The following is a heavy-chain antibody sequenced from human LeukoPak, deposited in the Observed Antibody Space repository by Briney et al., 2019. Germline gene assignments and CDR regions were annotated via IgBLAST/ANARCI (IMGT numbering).Heavy chain of an antibody. CDR3: ATQGEHSYDSNRSGYFQH. Sequence: GGSLRLSCAASGFTFDDYAMHWVRQAPGKGLEWVSSISSSSSYIYYADSVKGRFTISRDNAKNSLYLQMNSLRAEDTAVYYCATQGEHSYDSNRSGYFQHWGQGTLVTVSS. V-gene: IGHV3-21*01. CDR2: ISSSSSYI. CDR1: GFTFDDYA. J-gene: IGHJ1*01. D-gene: IGHD3-22*01.